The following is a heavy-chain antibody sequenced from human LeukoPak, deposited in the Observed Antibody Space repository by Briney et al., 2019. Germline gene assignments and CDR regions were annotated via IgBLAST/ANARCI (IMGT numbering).Heavy chain of an antibody. CDR2: ISSRSDSE. Sequence: PGGSLRLSCASSGLTFGTYGMNWVRQAPEKGLEWVSYISSRSDSENYADSVKGRFTISRDNIRNLLYLQMNSLRAEDTAVYFCARDSTRILGLFDYWGQGTLVTISS. J-gene: IGHJ4*02. D-gene: IGHD2/OR15-2a*01. CDR3: ARDSTRILGLFDY. V-gene: IGHV3-48*01. CDR1: GLTFGTYG.